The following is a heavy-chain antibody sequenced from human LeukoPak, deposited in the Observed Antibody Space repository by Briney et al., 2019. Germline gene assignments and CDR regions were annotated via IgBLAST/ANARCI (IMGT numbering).Heavy chain of an antibody. CDR2: IDYSGGSA. Sequence: SETLSLTCTVSGGSSSSYYWSWIRQPPGKGLEWIGFIDYSGGSANQNPSLKSRVTTSVGTSKNQFSLRLSSVTAADTAVYYCARHDSRGYGYFDYWGQGTLVTVSS. J-gene: IGHJ4*02. D-gene: IGHD3-22*01. CDR3: ARHDSRGYGYFDY. CDR1: GGSSSSYY. V-gene: IGHV4-59*08.